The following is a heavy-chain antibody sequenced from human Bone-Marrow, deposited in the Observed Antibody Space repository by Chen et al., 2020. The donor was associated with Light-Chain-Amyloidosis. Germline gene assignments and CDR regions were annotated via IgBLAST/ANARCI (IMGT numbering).Heavy chain of an antibody. D-gene: IGHD1-7*01. Sequence: QVQLQQWGAGLLKPSETLFLTCAVYGGSFSEFSWTWIRQPPGKGLEWVGDINHSGNTNYNPSLRGRVSISVDASKNRFSLKLNSVTAADTSVYYCARGGGGITGTTLAYAFDVWGQGAMVTVSS. CDR1: GGSFSEFS. CDR3: ARGGGGITGTTLAYAFDV. J-gene: IGHJ3*01. CDR2: INHSGNT. V-gene: IGHV4-34*02.